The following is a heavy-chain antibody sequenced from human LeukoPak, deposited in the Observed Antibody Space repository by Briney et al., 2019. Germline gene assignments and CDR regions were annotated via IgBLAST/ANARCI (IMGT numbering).Heavy chain of an antibody. CDR3: AKDPRKLVAATGAEYFQH. Sequence: GRSLRPSCAASGFTFSSYGMHWVRQAPGKGLEWVAVISYDGSNKYYADSVKGRFTISRDNSKNTLYLQMNSLRAEDTAVYYCAKDPRKLVAATGAEYFQHWGQGTLVTVSS. CDR2: ISYDGSNK. CDR1: GFTFSSYG. D-gene: IGHD2-15*01. V-gene: IGHV3-30*18. J-gene: IGHJ1*01.